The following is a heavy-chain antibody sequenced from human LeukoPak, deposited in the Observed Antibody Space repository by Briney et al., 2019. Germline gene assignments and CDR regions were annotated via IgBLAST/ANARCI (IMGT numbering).Heavy chain of an antibody. V-gene: IGHV3-30*18. CDR1: GFTFSSYG. CDR2: ISYDGSNK. Sequence: GGSLRLSCAASGFTFSSYGMHWVRQAPGKGLEWVAVISYDGSNKYYADSVKGRFTISRDNSKNTLYLQMNSLRAEDTAVYYCAKDTIAVAEENFQHWGQGTLVTVSS. J-gene: IGHJ1*01. D-gene: IGHD6-19*01. CDR3: AKDTIAVAEENFQH.